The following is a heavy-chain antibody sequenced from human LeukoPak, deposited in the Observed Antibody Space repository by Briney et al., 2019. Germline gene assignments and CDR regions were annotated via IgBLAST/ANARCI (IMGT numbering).Heavy chain of an antibody. CDR1: GFTFSSCG. Sequence: PGGSLRLSCAASGFTFSSCGMSWVRQAPGKGLEWVSGISGSGGSTYYADSVKGRFTISRDNSKNTLYLQMNSLRAEDTAVYYCARGGTTSSFDYWGQGTLVTVSS. D-gene: IGHD1-1*01. CDR2: ISGSGGST. V-gene: IGHV3-23*01. J-gene: IGHJ4*02. CDR3: ARGGTTSSFDY.